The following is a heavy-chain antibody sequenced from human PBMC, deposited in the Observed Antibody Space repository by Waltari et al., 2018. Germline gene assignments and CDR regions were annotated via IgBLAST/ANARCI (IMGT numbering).Heavy chain of an antibody. Sequence: QVQLVQSGAEVKKPGSSVKVSCKASGGTFSSYAISWVRQAPGQGLEWMGGIIPIFGTANYAQKFQGRVTITTDESTSTAYMELSSLRSEDTAVYYCARDKGGAAMATPDAFDIWGQGTMVTVSS. V-gene: IGHV1-69*05. CDR1: GGTFSSYA. CDR2: IIPIFGTA. CDR3: ARDKGGAAMATPDAFDI. D-gene: IGHD6-25*01. J-gene: IGHJ3*02.